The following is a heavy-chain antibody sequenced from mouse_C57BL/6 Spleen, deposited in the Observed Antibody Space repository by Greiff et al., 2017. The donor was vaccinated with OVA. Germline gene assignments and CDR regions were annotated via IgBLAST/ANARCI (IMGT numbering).Heavy chain of an antibody. Sequence: VLLVESGPGLVAPSQSLSITCTVSGFSLTSYAISWVRQPPGKGLEWLGVIWTGGGTNYNSALKSRLSISKENSEIKVFLKMNRLQTDDTARYYCARGDGSGEYYAMDYWGQGTSVTVS. D-gene: IGHD1-1*01. CDR2: IWTGGGT. V-gene: IGHV2-9-1*01. J-gene: IGHJ4*01. CDR1: GFSLTSYA. CDR3: ARGDGSGEYYAMDY.